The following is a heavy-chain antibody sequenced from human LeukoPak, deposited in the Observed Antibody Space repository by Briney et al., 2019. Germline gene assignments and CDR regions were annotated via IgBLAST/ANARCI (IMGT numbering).Heavy chain of an antibody. CDR2: IRYDGSNK. CDR3: AKDASGITMVRGVKAYFDY. Sequence: GGSLRLSCAASGFTFSSYGMHWVRQAPGKGLEWVAFIRYDGSNKYYADSVKGRFTISRDNSKNTLYLQMNSLRAEDTAVYYCAKDASGITMVRGVKAYFDYWGQGTLVTVSS. D-gene: IGHD3-10*01. V-gene: IGHV3-30*02. CDR1: GFTFSSYG. J-gene: IGHJ4*02.